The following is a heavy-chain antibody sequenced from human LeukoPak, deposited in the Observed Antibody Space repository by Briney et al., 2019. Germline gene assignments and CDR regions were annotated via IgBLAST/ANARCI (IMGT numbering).Heavy chain of an antibody. CDR3: ARALDHHYYYGMDV. V-gene: IGHV4-34*01. J-gene: IGHJ6*02. Sequence: PSETLSLTCAVYGGSFSNYYWSWIRQPPGKGLEWIGEINHSGSTNYNPSLKSRVTISVDTSKSQFSLKLSSVTAADTAVYYCARALDHHYYYGMDVWGQGTTVTVSS. CDR1: GGSFSNYY. CDR2: INHSGST.